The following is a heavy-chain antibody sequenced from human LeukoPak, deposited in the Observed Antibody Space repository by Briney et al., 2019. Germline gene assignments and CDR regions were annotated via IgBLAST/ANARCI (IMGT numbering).Heavy chain of an antibody. CDR1: GFTFSTYW. J-gene: IGHJ6*03. Sequence: PGGSLRLSCAASGFTFSTYWMSWVRQAPGKGLEWVANINEDGSEKHYVDSVKGRFTISRDNAKNSLYLQMNSLRAEDTAVYFCARRYYYYYMDVWGKGTTVTGSS. V-gene: IGHV3-7*01. CDR2: INEDGSEK. CDR3: ARRYYYYYMDV.